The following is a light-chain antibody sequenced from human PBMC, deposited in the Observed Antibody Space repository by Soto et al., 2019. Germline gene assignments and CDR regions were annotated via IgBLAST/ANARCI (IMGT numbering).Light chain of an antibody. CDR2: EDN. V-gene: IGLV6-57*04. CDR1: SGSIASNY. Sequence: NFMLTQPHSVSESPGKTVTISCTRSSGSIASNYVQWYQQRPGSVPTTVIYEDNQRPSGVPDRFSGSIDSSSNSASLTISGLKTEDEADYYCQSYDSSNRGVFGGGTKLTVL. CDR3: QSYDSSNRGV. J-gene: IGLJ2*01.